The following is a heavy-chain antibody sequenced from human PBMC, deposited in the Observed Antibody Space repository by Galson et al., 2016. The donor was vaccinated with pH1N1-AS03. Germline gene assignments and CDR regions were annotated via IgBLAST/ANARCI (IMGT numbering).Heavy chain of an antibody. CDR1: GGSFGGYY. J-gene: IGHJ4*02. CDR3: ASHGDYFAGRDY. V-gene: IGHV4-34*01. Sequence: ETLSLTCGVYGGSFGGYYCSWIRQPPGKGLEWIGEINHSGSTNYNPSLKSRVPISRDTSKKQFSLNLSSVTAAATAVYYCASHGDYFAGRDYWGQGTLVTVSS. D-gene: IGHD4-17*01. CDR2: INHSGST.